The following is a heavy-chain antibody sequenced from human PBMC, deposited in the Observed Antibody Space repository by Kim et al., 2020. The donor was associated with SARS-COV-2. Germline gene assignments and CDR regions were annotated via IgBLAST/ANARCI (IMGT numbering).Heavy chain of an antibody. CDR3: ARDRYGSGSYIFDY. Sequence: YAQKFQGRVMTRNTSISTAYMELSSLRSEDTAVYYCARDRYGSGSYIFDYWGQGTLVTVSS. J-gene: IGHJ4*02. V-gene: IGHV1-8*01. D-gene: IGHD3-10*01.